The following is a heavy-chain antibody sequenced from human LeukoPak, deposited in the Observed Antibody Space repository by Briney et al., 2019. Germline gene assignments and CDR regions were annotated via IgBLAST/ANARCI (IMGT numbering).Heavy chain of an antibody. CDR1: TASLNSIGYY. CDR2: VNYSGYT. J-gene: IGHJ4*02. Sequence: PSETLSLTCTVSTASLNSIGYYWGWIRQPPGGGLEWLAIVNYSGYTYYNPSLRSRVSINVDTAKNQFSLKLSSVTAADTAVYYCVRQKGHSSSWWYFDYWAQGTLVTVSS. D-gene: IGHD6-19*01. CDR3: VRQKGHSSSWWYFDY. V-gene: IGHV4-39*01.